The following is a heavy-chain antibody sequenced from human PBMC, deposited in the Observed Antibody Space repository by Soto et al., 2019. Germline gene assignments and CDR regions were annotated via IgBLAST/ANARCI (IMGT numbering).Heavy chain of an antibody. V-gene: IGHV4-31*03. CDR1: GDSIRGGGHY. D-gene: IGHD6-13*01. J-gene: IGHJ4*03. CDR2: VYHSGST. Sequence: QVQLQESGPGLVKPSQTLSLTCSVSGDSIRGGGHYWNWIRQFPGKCLEWIGYVYHSGSTHYNPSLRGRLTISIDTSKNQFSLSLISVTAADTALYYCARDTGLAPTVWGYWGHGTQVTVSS. CDR3: ARDTGLAPTVWGY.